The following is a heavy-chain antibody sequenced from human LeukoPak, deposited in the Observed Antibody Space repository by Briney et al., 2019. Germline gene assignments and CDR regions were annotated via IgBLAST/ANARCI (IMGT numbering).Heavy chain of an antibody. CDR3: ASGYGSVDY. V-gene: IGHV4-39*01. Sequence: PSETLSLTCTVSGGSISSSSYYWGWIRQPPGTGLEWIGSIYYSGSTYYNPSLKSRVTISVDTSKNQFSLKLSSVTAADTAVYYCASGYGSVDYWGQGTLVTVSS. CDR2: IYYSGST. CDR1: GGSISSSSYY. J-gene: IGHJ4*02. D-gene: IGHD3-10*01.